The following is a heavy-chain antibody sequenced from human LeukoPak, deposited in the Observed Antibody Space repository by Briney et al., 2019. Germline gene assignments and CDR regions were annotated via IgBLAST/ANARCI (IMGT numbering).Heavy chain of an antibody. V-gene: IGHV4-61*08. CDR2: IHSSGGT. J-gene: IGHJ6*02. D-gene: IGHD2-2*01. CDR1: GGSISSGGYY. Sequence: KASETLSLTCTVSGGSISSGGYYWSWIRQHPGKGLEWIGYIHSSGGTHYNPSLNSRVTISLETSKNQFSLKLSSVTAADTAVYHCARVSYRPAAAGGYYYAMDVWGQGTPVTVSS. CDR3: ARVSYRPAAAGGYYYAMDV.